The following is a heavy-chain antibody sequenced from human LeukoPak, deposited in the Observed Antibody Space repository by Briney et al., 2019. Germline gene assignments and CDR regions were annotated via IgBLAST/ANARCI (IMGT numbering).Heavy chain of an antibody. CDR1: GFTFSSYW. Sequence: PGGSLRLSCAASGFTFSSYWMIWVRQAPGKGLEWVANIKQDGSEKYYVDSVKGRFTISRGNAKNSLYLQMNSLRAEDTAVYYCARDQTPDYYYYYMDVWGKGTTVTVSS. V-gene: IGHV3-7*01. CDR2: IKQDGSEK. J-gene: IGHJ6*03. CDR3: ARDQTPDYYYYYMDV.